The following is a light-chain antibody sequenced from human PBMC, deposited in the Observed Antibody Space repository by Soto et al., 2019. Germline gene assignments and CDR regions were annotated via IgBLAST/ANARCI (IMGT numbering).Light chain of an antibody. Sequence: EIVITLSPATLSVSPGERATLSCRASQSVSSSYLAWYQQKPGQPPRLLIYGASSRATGIPDRFSGSGSGTDFTLTISRLEPEDFAVYFCQQRSCWPLTFGGGTKVDIK. CDR1: QSVSSSY. J-gene: IGKJ4*02. V-gene: IGKV3D-20*02. CDR3: QQRSCWPLT. CDR2: GAS.